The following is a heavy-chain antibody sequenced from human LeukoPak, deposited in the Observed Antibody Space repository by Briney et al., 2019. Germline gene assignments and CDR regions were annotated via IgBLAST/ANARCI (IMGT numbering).Heavy chain of an antibody. Sequence: GGFLRLSCAASGFTFSSYSMNWVRQAPGKGLEWVSSISSSSSYIYYADSVKGRFTISRDNAKNSLYLQMNSLRAEDTAVYYCASEDYDSSGVLDYWGQGTLVTVSS. V-gene: IGHV3-21*01. CDR1: GFTFSSYS. J-gene: IGHJ4*02. CDR2: ISSSSSYI. D-gene: IGHD3-22*01. CDR3: ASEDYDSSGVLDY.